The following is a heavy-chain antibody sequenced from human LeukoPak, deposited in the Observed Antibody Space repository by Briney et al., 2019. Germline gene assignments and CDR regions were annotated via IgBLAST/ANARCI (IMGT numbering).Heavy chain of an antibody. D-gene: IGHD2-2*01. V-gene: IGHV3-30*04. Sequence: GGSLRLSCTASGFTFGDYAMSWVRQAPGKGLEWVAVISYDGSNKYYADSVKGRFTISRDNSKNTLYLQMNSLRAEDTAVYYCAKDQVGYCSSTSCYAPDYWGQGTLVTVSS. CDR1: GFTFGDYA. CDR2: ISYDGSNK. J-gene: IGHJ4*02. CDR3: AKDQVGYCSSTSCYAPDY.